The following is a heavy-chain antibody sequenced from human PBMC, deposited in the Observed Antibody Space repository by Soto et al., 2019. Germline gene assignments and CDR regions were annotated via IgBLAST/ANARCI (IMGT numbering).Heavy chain of an antibody. CDR3: ARREGGYDLYYYGMDV. CDR2: IIPILGIA. V-gene: IGHV1-69*02. Sequence: SVKVSCKASGGTFSSYTISWVRQAPGQGLEWMGRIIPILGIANYAQKFQGRVTITADKSTSTAYMELSSLRSEDTAVYYCARREGGYDLYYYGMDVWGQGTTVTVSS. J-gene: IGHJ6*02. CDR1: GGTFSSYT. D-gene: IGHD5-12*01.